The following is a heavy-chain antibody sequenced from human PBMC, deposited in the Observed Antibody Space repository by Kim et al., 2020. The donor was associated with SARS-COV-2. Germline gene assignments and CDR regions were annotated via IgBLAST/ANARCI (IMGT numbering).Heavy chain of an antibody. CDR2: ISSSSSYI. J-gene: IGHJ4*02. CDR3: ARTYCSSTSCYRGSFDY. D-gene: IGHD2-2*01. CDR1: GFTFSSYS. Sequence: GGSLRLSCAASGFTFSSYSMNWVRQAPGKGLEWVSSISSSSSYIYNADSEKGRFTISRANAENSQYLQMNSLRAEDTAVYYCARTYCSSTSCYRGSFDYWGQGTLVTVSS. V-gene: IGHV3-21*01.